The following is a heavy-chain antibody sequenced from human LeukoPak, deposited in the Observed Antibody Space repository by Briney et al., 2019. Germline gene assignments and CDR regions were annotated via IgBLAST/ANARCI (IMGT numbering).Heavy chain of an antibody. CDR3: AREHSSGWLYYFDY. CDR1: GFTFNSYV. D-gene: IGHD6-19*01. Sequence: GGSMRLSCAASGFTFNSYVMSWVRQAPGKGLEWVANIKQDGSEKYYVDSVKGRFTISRDNAKNSLYLQMNSLRAEDTAVYYCAREHSSGWLYYFDYWGQGTLVTVSS. J-gene: IGHJ4*02. CDR2: IKQDGSEK. V-gene: IGHV3-7*01.